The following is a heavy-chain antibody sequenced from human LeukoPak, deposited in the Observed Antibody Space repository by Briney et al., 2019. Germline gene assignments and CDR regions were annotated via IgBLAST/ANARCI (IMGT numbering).Heavy chain of an antibody. CDR1: GFTVSSNY. Sequence: PGGSLRLSCTASGFTVSSNYMSWVRQAPGKGLEWVSVIYSGGSTYYADSVKGRFTISRDNAKNTLYLQMNSLRAEDTAVYYFARELFVAVTGYFDYGGQGTLVPVSS. J-gene: IGHJ4*02. CDR3: ARELFVAVTGYFDY. V-gene: IGHV3-66*01. D-gene: IGHD6-19*01. CDR2: IYSGGST.